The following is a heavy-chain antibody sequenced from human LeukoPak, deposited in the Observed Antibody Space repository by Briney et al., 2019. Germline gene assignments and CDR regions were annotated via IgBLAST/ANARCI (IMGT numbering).Heavy chain of an antibody. CDR1: GFIFSRYW. D-gene: IGHD1-26*01. CDR2: IRQDGREK. V-gene: IGHV3-7*01. Sequence: PGGSLTLSCVASGFIFSRYWMSWVRQAPGKGLEWVANIRQDGREKYHVDSVKGRFTISRDNAKNSLYLQMNSLTAEDTAVYYCASASGSYDYWGKGTLVTVSS. J-gene: IGHJ4*02. CDR3: ASASGSYDY.